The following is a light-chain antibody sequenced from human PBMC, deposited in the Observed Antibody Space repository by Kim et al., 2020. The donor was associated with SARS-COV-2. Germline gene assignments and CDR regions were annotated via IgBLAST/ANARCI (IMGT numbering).Light chain of an antibody. CDR2: WAS. CDR1: QSVLYSSNNKNY. J-gene: IGKJ2*01. CDR3: QQYFSVPYT. V-gene: IGKV4-1*01. Sequence: ATINCKSSQSVLYSSNNKNYLSWYQQKPGQPPRLLIYWASTRESGVSDRFSGSGSGTDFTLTISSLQAEDVAVYYCQQYFSVPYTFGQGTKVDIK.